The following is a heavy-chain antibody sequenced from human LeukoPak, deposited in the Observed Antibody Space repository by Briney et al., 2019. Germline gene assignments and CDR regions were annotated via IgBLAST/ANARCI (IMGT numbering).Heavy chain of an antibody. CDR2: RNSDGSST. CDR3: ARGSNWFPQDAFDL. Sequence: GGSLRLSCAASGFTFSSYWMHWVRQAPGKGLVWVSRRNSDGSSTNYADSVKGRFTIARDNAKNTLYLQMNSLRDEDTAMYYCARGSNWFPQDAFDLWGQGTMVTVSS. J-gene: IGHJ3*01. CDR1: GFTFSSYW. V-gene: IGHV3-74*01. D-gene: IGHD6-13*01.